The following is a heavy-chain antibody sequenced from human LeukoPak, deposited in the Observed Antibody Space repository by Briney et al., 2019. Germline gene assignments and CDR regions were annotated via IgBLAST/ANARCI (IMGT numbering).Heavy chain of an antibody. Sequence: GSLRLSCAASGFTFSSYGMHWVRQAPGKGLEWVAFIRYDGSNKYYADSVKGRFTISRDNSKNTLYLQMNSLRAEDTAVYYCASEIEGLRLGELSPTSDYWGQGTLVTVSS. CDR1: GFTFSSYG. D-gene: IGHD3-16*02. V-gene: IGHV3-30*02. CDR3: ASEIEGLRLGELSPTSDY. J-gene: IGHJ4*02. CDR2: IRYDGSNK.